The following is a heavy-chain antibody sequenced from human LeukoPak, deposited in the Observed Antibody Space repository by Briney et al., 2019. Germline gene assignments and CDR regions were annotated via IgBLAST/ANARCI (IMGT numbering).Heavy chain of an antibody. Sequence: GGSLRLSCAASGFTFSSYWMHWVRQAPGKGLVWVSRINSDGSSTTYADSVKGRFTISRDNAENTLYLQMSSLRAEDTAVYSCASSTNYYGGLYYFDYWGQGTLVTVSS. V-gene: IGHV3-74*01. CDR1: GFTFSSYW. CDR2: INSDGSST. CDR3: ASSTNYYGGLYYFDY. D-gene: IGHD3-10*01. J-gene: IGHJ4*02.